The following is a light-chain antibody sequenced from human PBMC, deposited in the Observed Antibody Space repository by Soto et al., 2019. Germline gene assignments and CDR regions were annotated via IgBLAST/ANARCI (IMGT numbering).Light chain of an antibody. CDR1: QTISSW. CDR3: QHYNSYSEA. CDR2: KAS. Sequence: QLTHNPSPLSAPLWSRDPTPWRASQTISSWLAWYQQKPGKAPKLLIYKASTLKSGVPSRFSGSGSGTEFTLTISSLQPDDFATYYCQHYNSYSEAFGQGTKVDIK. V-gene: IGKV1-5*03. J-gene: IGKJ1*01.